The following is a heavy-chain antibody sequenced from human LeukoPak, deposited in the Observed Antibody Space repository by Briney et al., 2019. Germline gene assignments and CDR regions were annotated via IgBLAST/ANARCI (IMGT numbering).Heavy chain of an antibody. D-gene: IGHD6-19*01. J-gene: IGHJ4*02. V-gene: IGHV3-9*01. CDR2: ISWNSGSI. Sequence: GGSLRLSCAAPGFTFDDYAMHWVRQAPGKGLEWVSGISWNSGSIGYADSVKGRFTISRDNAKNSLYLQMNSLRPEDTALYYCAKDRHGYSSGWTDYWGQGTLVTVSS. CDR3: AKDRHGYSSGWTDY. CDR1: GFTFDDYA.